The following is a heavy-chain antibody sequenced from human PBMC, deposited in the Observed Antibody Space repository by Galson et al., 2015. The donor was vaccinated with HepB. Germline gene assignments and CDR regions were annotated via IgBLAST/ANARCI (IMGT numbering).Heavy chain of an antibody. CDR2: ISYDGSNK. Sequence: SLRLSCAASGFTFSSYAMHWVRQAPGKGLEWVAVISYDGSNKYYADSVKGRFTISRDNSKNTLYLQMNSLRAEDTAVYYCARVAAAGTFDWGQGTLVTVSS. CDR1: GFTFSSYA. J-gene: IGHJ4*02. V-gene: IGHV3-30-3*01. CDR3: ARVAAAGTFD. D-gene: IGHD6-13*01.